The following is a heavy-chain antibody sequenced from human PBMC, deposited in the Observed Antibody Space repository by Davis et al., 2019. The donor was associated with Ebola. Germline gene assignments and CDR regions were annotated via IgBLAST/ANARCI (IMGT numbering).Heavy chain of an antibody. CDR3: AREGGNDYQYYYYYYGMDV. V-gene: IGHV3-23*01. CDR1: GFTFSTYA. J-gene: IGHJ6*02. CDR2: ISGNGDRT. Sequence: GGSLRLSCTTSGFTFSTYALSWVRQAPGKGLEWVASISGNGDRTVYADSVKGRFTISRDNAKNSLYLQMNSLRAEDTAVYYCAREGGNDYQYYYYYYGMDVWGQGTTVTVSS. D-gene: IGHD4-11*01.